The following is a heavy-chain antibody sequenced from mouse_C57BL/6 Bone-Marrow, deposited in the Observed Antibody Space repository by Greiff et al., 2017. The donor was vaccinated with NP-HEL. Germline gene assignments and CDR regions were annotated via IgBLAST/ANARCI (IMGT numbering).Heavy chain of an antibody. V-gene: IGHV10-1*01. CDR3: VRQGYDGYYLDY. CDR1: GFSFNTYA. D-gene: IGHD2-3*01. CDR2: IRSKSNNYAT. J-gene: IGHJ2*01. Sequence: EVMLVESGGGLVQPKGSLKLSCAASGFSFNTYAMNWVRQAPGKGLEWVARIRSKSNNYATYYADSLKDRFTISRDDSESMLYLQMNNLKTEDTAMHYCVRQGYDGYYLDYWGQGTTLTVSS.